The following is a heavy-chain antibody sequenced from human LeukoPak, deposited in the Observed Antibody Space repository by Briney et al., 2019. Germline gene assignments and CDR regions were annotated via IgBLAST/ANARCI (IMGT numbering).Heavy chain of an antibody. V-gene: IGHV1-24*01. CDR3: ATHSSGYYLYYFDY. Sequence: ASVKVSCKVSGYTLTELSMHWVRQAPGKGLEWMGGFDPEDGETIYAQKFQGRVTMTEDTSTDTAYMELSSLRSEDTAVYYCATHSSGYYLYYFDYWGQGTLVTVSS. D-gene: IGHD3-22*01. J-gene: IGHJ4*02. CDR2: FDPEDGET. CDR1: GYTLTELS.